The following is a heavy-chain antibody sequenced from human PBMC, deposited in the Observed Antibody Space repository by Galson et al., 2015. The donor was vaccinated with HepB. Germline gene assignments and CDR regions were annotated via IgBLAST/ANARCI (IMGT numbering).Heavy chain of an antibody. CDR2: ISTSGAAT. CDR3: AKNVGSNWDYYALEV. J-gene: IGHJ6*02. Sequence: SLRLSCAASGSTFSSHTMSWVRQTPGKGLQWVSSISTSGAATYYTDSVKGRFTISRDKSKNTLYLQMNSLTAEDTAAYYCAKNVGSNWDYYALEVWGQGTTVTVSS. CDR1: GSTFSSHT. V-gene: IGHV3-23*01. D-gene: IGHD4-23*01.